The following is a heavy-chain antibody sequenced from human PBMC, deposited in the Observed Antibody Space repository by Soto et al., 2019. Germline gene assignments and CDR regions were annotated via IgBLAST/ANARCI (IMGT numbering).Heavy chain of an antibody. J-gene: IGHJ6*02. V-gene: IGHV4-61*08. CDR2: IHYSGSV. CDR1: GDSVSSGGNY. CDR3: ARGHYYYGMDV. Sequence: PSETLSLTCTVSGDSVSSGGNYWSWIRQPPGEGLEWIAYIHYSGSVNYNPSLKSRVTISVDTSKNQVSLRLNSVTAADTAVYFCARGHYYYGMDVWGQGITVTVSS.